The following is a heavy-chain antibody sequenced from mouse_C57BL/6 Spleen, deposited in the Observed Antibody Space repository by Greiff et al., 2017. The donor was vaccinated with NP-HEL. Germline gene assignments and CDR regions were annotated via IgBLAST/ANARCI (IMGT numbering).Heavy chain of an antibody. J-gene: IGHJ4*01. CDR1: GYTFTSYW. CDR2: IDPSDSYT. Sequence: QVQLQQPGAELVKPGASVKLSCKASGYTFTSYWMQWVKQRPGQGLEWIGEIDPSDSYTNYNQKFKGKATLTVDTSSSTAYMHRSSLTSEDSAVYYCASEGAIDYWGQGTSVTVSS. V-gene: IGHV1-50*01. CDR3: ASEGAIDY.